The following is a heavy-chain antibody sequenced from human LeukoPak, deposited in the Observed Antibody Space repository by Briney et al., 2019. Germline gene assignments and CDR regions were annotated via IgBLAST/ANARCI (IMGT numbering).Heavy chain of an antibody. CDR1: GFTFNRSA. D-gene: IGHD6-6*01. CDR2: ISYDGGNK. J-gene: IGHJ4*02. CDR3: VSLGYSSSSVRY. V-gene: IGHV3-30*04. Sequence: GGSLRLSCAASGFTFNRSAMHWVRQAPGKGLEWVAIISYDGGNKYYADSVKGRFTISRDNSKNTLYLQMNSLRAEDTAVYFCVSLGYSSSSVRYWGQGTLVTVSS.